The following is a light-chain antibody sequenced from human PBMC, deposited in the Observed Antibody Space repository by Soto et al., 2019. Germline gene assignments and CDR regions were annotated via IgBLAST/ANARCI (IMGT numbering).Light chain of an antibody. V-gene: IGKV3-11*01. CDR2: DAS. J-gene: IGKJ4*01. CDR1: QSVSSY. Sequence: EIVLTQSPATLSLSPGERATLSCRASQSVSSYLAWYQQKPGQAPRLLISDASNRATGIPARFSGSGSGTDFTLTVSRLQPEDFVVYYCQQRRDWPLTFGGGTKVEI. CDR3: QQRRDWPLT.